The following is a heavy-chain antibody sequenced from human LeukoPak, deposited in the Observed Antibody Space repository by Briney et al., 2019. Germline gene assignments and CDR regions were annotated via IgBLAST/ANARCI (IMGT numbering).Heavy chain of an antibody. Sequence: GGSLRLSCAASKFAFSSYAMSWVRQAPGKGLEWVSAISGGGGNTYYADSVKGRFTISRDNSKNTLYLQMNSLRAEDAAVYYCGKNRYSGSLSPFDIWGQGTMVTVSS. J-gene: IGHJ3*02. V-gene: IGHV3-23*01. CDR3: GKNRYSGSLSPFDI. D-gene: IGHD1-26*01. CDR1: KFAFSSYA. CDR2: ISGGGGNT.